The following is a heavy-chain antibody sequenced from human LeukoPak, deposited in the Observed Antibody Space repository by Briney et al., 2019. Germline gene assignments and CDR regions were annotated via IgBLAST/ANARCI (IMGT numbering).Heavy chain of an antibody. CDR3: ARLAVGAYGDSLDY. CDR1: GGSISSSSHY. CDR2: IYYSGST. V-gene: IGHV4-39*01. Sequence: SETLSLTCTVSGGSISSSSHYWGWIRQPPGKGLEWIGSIYYSGSTYYNPSLKSRVTISVDTSKNQFSLKLSSVTAADTAVYYCARLAVGAYGDSLDYWGQGTLVTVSS. J-gene: IGHJ4*02. D-gene: IGHD1-26*01.